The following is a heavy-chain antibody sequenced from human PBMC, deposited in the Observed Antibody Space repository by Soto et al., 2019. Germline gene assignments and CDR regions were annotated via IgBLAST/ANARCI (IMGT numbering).Heavy chain of an antibody. CDR2: INHSGSA. J-gene: IGHJ4*02. CDR3: ARGLITGSHYSGGWYYFDS. Sequence: SETLSLTCAVYGESFSGYIWTWIRQTPGKGLQWIGQINHSGSAYYTPSLTSRVPISVHTSNSQFSLELSSVTAADTAVYYCARGLITGSHYSGGWYYFDSWGQGTQVTVSS. D-gene: IGHD6-19*01. CDR1: GESFSGYI. V-gene: IGHV4-34*01.